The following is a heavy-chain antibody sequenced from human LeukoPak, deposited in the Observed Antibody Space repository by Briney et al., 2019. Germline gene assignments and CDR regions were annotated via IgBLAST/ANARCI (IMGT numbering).Heavy chain of an antibody. D-gene: IGHD4-17*01. CDR1: GGTFSSYA. V-gene: IGHV1-69*13. CDR3: ARPRRNNYGDYGGDY. CDR2: IIPIFGTA. J-gene: IGHJ4*02. Sequence: AASVKVSCKASGGTFSSYAISWVRQAPGQGLEWMGGIIPIFGTANYAQKFQGRVTITADESTSTAYMELSSLRSEDTAVYYCARPRRNNYGDYGGDYWGQGTLVTVSS.